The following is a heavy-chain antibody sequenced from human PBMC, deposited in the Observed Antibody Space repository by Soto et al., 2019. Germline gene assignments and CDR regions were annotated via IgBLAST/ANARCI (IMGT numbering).Heavy chain of an antibody. CDR3: ARSPQLWYNWFDP. V-gene: IGHV3-30-3*01. CDR2: ISYDGSNK. Sequence: QVQLVESGGGVIQPGRSLRLSCAASGFIFSSYAMHWVRQAPGKGLEWVAVISYDGSNKYYADSVKGRFTISRDNSKNTLYLQMNSLRAEDTAVYYCARSPQLWYNWFDPWGQGTLVTVSS. J-gene: IGHJ5*02. CDR1: GFIFSSYA. D-gene: IGHD5-18*01.